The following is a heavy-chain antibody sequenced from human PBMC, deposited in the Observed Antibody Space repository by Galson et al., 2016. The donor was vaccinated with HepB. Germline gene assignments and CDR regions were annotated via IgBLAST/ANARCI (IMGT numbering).Heavy chain of an antibody. Sequence: SLRLSCAASGFTFSSYAMNWVRQAPGKGLEWVAVISFDGVNKFYADSVKGRFTFSRDNSKNTLYLQMSSLRPEDTAVYYCARDSRRAPPHYGLLTGYSSFDYWGPGTLVTVSS. CDR2: ISFDGVNK. CDR3: ARDSRRAPPHYGLLTGYSSFDY. CDR1: GFTFSSYA. D-gene: IGHD3/OR15-3a*01. V-gene: IGHV3-30-3*01. J-gene: IGHJ4*02.